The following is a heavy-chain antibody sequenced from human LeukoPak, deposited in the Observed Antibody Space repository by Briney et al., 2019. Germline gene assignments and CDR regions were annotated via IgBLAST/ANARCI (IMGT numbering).Heavy chain of an antibody. Sequence: SETLSLTCAVYGGSFSGYYWSWIRQPPGKGLEWIGEINHSGSTNYNPSLKSRVTISVDTSKNQFSLKLSSVTAADTAVYYCARRGGGERSSWYFWGQGTLVTVSS. D-gene: IGHD6-13*01. V-gene: IGHV4-34*01. CDR1: GGSFSGYY. J-gene: IGHJ4*02. CDR2: INHSGST. CDR3: ARRGGGERSSWYF.